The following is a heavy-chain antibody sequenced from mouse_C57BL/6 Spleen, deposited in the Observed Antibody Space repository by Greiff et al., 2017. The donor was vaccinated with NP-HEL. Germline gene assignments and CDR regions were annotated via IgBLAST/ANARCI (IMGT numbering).Heavy chain of an antibody. V-gene: IGHV5-15*01. CDR2: ISNLAYSI. CDR3: ARQGDYYGSSLSAMDY. Sequence: EVKLMESGGGLVQPGGSLKLSCAASGFTFSDYGMAWVRQAPRKGPEWVAFISNLAYSIYYADTVTGRFTISRENAKNTLYLEMSSLRSEDTAMYYCARQGDYYGSSLSAMDYWGQGTSVTVSS. CDR1: GFTFSDYG. D-gene: IGHD1-1*01. J-gene: IGHJ4*01.